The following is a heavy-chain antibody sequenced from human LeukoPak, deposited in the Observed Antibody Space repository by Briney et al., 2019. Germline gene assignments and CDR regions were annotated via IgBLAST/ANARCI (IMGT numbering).Heavy chain of an antibody. D-gene: IGHD4-23*01. CDR2: VYCSGNN. Sequence: SETLSLTCTVSGGSISSYYWSWIRQPPGKGLEWIGYVYCSGNNNYNPSLKSRVTISVDTSMNQFSLNLSSVTAADTAAYYCARLHGGKGQYYFDYWGQGTLVTVSS. J-gene: IGHJ4*02. CDR3: ARLHGGKGQYYFDY. V-gene: IGHV4-59*08. CDR1: GGSISSYY.